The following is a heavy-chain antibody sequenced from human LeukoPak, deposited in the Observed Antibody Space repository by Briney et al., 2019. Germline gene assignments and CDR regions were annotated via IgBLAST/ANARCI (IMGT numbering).Heavy chain of an antibody. CDR1: GFTFDDYA. CDR3: AKYGAVAGHDAFDI. V-gene: IGHV3-9*01. J-gene: IGHJ3*02. CDR2: ISWNSGSI. D-gene: IGHD6-19*01. Sequence: GRSLRPSCAASGFTFDDYAMHWVRQAPGKGLEWVSGISWNSGSIGYADSVKGRFTISRDNAKNSLYLQMNSLRAEDTALYYCAKYGAVAGHDAFDIWGQGTMVTVSS.